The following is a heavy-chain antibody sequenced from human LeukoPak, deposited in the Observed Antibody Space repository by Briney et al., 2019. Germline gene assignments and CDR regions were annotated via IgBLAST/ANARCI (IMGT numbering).Heavy chain of an antibody. CDR1: GFTFSSNW. V-gene: IGHV3-74*01. D-gene: IGHD1-26*01. CDR3: VRDLGGRSGH. Sequence: GGSLRLSCAASGFTFSSNWMHWVRQAPGKGLVWVSRINEDGSTTNYADSVKGRSTIFRDNAKDTLYLQMNSLRAEDTAVYYCVRDLGGRSGHWGQGTLVTVSS. J-gene: IGHJ4*02. CDR2: INEDGSTT.